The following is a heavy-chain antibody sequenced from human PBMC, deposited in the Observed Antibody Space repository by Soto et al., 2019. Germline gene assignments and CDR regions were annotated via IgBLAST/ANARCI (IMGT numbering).Heavy chain of an antibody. CDR1: GGTFSSYA. CDR3: AKYYYDSSGYYSDYYYGIDV. CDR2: IIPIFGTA. D-gene: IGHD3-22*01. Sequence: SVKVSCKASGGTFSSYAISWVRQAPGQGLEWMGGIIPIFGTANYAQKFQGRVTITADESTSTAYMELSSLRSEDTAVYYCAKYYYDSSGYYSDYYYGIDVWGKGTKVTVSS. J-gene: IGHJ6*04. V-gene: IGHV1-69*13.